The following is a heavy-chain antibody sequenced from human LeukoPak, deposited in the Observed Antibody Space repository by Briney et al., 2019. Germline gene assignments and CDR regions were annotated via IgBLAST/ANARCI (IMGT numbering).Heavy chain of an antibody. Sequence: TGGSLRLSCAASGFTFSSYAMHWVRQAPGKGLEYVSAISSNGGSTYYANSVKGRFTISRDNSKNTLYLQMGSLRAEGMAVYYCARAGGYDFWSARSLDYWGQGTLVTVSS. CDR3: ARAGGYDFWSARSLDY. V-gene: IGHV3-64*01. D-gene: IGHD3-3*01. CDR2: ISSNGGST. CDR1: GFTFSSYA. J-gene: IGHJ4*02.